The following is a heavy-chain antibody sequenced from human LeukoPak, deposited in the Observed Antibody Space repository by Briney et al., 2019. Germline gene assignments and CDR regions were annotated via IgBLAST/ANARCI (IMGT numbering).Heavy chain of an antibody. CDR1: GFSFRSYS. J-gene: IGHJ4*02. V-gene: IGHV3-30-3*01. D-gene: IGHD2-15*01. Sequence: GGSLRLSCAASGFSFRSYSMHWVREAPGKGLEWVAVISYDENNKYYADSVKGRFTISRDNSKNTLYLQMNSLRAEDTAVYYCARDASSITPLEWGQGTLVTVSS. CDR2: ISYDENNK. CDR3: ARDASSITPLE.